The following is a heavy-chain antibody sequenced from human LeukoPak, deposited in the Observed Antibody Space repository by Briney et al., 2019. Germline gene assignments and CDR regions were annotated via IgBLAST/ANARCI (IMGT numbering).Heavy chain of an antibody. CDR1: GFTFSSYG. Sequence: GGSLRLSCAASGFTFSSYGMHWVRQAPGKGLEWVAVIWYDGSNKYYADSVKGRFTISRDNSKNTLYLQMNSLRAEDTAVYYCARDHFHTVGNNYYYYYGMDVWGQGTTVTVSS. D-gene: IGHD1-14*01. V-gene: IGHV3-33*01. CDR3: ARDHFHTVGNNYYYYYGMDV. CDR2: IWYDGSNK. J-gene: IGHJ6*02.